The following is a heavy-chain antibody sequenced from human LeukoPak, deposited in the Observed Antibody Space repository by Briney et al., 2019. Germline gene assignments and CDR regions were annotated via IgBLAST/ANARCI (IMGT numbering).Heavy chain of an antibody. Sequence: ASVKASCKASGYTFTSYYMHWLRQAPGQGLEWMGIINPSGGSTSYAQKFQGRVTMTRDTSTSTVYMELSSLRSEDTAVYYCARWVEEDPLDDAFDIWGQGPMVTVSA. J-gene: IGHJ3*02. V-gene: IGHV1-46*01. D-gene: IGHD2-15*01. CDR1: GYTFTSYY. CDR2: INPSGGST. CDR3: ARWVEEDPLDDAFDI.